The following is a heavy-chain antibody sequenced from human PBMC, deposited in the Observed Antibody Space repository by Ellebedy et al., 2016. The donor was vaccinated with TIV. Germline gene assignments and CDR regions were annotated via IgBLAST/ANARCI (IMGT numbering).Heavy chain of an antibody. CDR1: GFTFGDYA. V-gene: IGHV3-49*03. CDR3: ARDTYGHTAPPFY. Sequence: GESLKISCAASGFTFGDYAMSWFRQPPEKGLEWVGFIAGRGFDGKTDYAPSVKGRFTISRDDSNGIAYLQMNSLKIEDTAVYYCARDTYGHTAPPFYWGQGTPVTVSS. CDR2: IAGRGFDGKT. J-gene: IGHJ4*02. D-gene: IGHD3-10*01.